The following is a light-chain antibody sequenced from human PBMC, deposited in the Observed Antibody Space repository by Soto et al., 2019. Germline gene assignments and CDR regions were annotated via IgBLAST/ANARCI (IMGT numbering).Light chain of an antibody. CDR3: QQYGSSGT. V-gene: IGKV3-20*01. J-gene: IGKJ1*01. CDR2: GAS. CDR1: QSVSEY. Sequence: IVLTQSPATLSLSLGARDTLSCRASQSVSEYLAWYEQKPGQAPRLLIYGASNRATGIPDRFSGSGSGTDFTLTISRLQPEDFAVYYCQQYGSSGTFGQGTKVDIK.